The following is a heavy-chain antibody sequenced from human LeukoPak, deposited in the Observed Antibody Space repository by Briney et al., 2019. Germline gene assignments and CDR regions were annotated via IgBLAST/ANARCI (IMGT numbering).Heavy chain of an antibody. Sequence: GGSLRLSCAASGFTFSSYGMHWVRQAPGKGLEWVADIWFDGKNEHFADSVKGRFTISRDNSKNTMYLQINSLRAEDTAVYYCAKADLWPPPLGGFDYWGQGTLVTVSS. D-gene: IGHD2-15*01. V-gene: IGHV3-33*06. CDR3: AKADLWPPPLGGFDY. CDR2: IWFDGKNE. J-gene: IGHJ4*02. CDR1: GFTFSSYG.